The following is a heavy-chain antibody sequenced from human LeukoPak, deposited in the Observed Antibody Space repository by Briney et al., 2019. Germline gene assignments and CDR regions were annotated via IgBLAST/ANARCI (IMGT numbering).Heavy chain of an antibody. D-gene: IGHD1-26*01. J-gene: IGHJ6*02. CDR3: ARGTGSYFSYYYYGMDV. V-gene: IGHV4-39*07. Sequence: SETLSLTCTVSGGSISSSSYYWGWIRQPPGKGLEWIGSIYYSGSTYHNPSLKSRVTISVDTSKNQFSLKLSSVTAADTAVYYCARGTGSYFSYYYYGMDVWGQGTTVTVSS. CDR1: GGSISSSSYY. CDR2: IYYSGST.